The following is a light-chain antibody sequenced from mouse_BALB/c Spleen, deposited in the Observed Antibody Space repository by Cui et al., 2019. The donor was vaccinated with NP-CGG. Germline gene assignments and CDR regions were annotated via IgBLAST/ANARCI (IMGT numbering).Light chain of an antibody. J-gene: IGLJ1*01. CDR2: GTK. CDR3: ALWYSNHWV. V-gene: IGLV1*01. CDR1: TGAVTTSNY. Sequence: QAVVTQESALTTSPGETVPLTCRSNTGAVTTSNYANWVQEKPDHLFTGLIGGTKNRAPGVPARFSGSLIGDKAALTITGAQTEDEAIYFCALWYSNHWVFGGGTKLTVL.